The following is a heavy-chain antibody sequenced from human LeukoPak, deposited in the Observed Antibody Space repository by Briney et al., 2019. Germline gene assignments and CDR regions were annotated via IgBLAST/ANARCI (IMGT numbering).Heavy chain of an antibody. D-gene: IGHD3-22*01. CDR1: GFTFSSYS. Sequence: GVSLRLSCAASGFTFSSYSMNWVRQAPGKGLEWVSSISSSSSYIYYADSVKGRFTISRDNAKKSLYLQMNSLRAEDTAVYYCARWDDSSGYYPYYFDYWGQGTLVTVS. V-gene: IGHV3-21*01. CDR2: ISSSSSYI. J-gene: IGHJ4*02. CDR3: ARWDDSSGYYPYYFDY.